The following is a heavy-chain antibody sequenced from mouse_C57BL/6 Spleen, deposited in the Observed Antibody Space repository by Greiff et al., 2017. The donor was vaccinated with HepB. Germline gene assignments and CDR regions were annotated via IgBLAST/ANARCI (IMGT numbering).Heavy chain of an antibody. J-gene: IGHJ2*01. CDR2: IDPETGGT. Sequence: QVHVKQSGAELVRPGSSVTLSCKASGYTFTDYEMHWVKQTPVHGLEWIGAIDPETGGTAYNQKFKGKAILTADKSSSTAYMELRSLTSEDSAVYYCTRRGLGGLDYWGQGTTLTVSS. D-gene: IGHD1-1*02. V-gene: IGHV1-15*01. CDR1: GYTFTDYE. CDR3: TRRGLGGLDY.